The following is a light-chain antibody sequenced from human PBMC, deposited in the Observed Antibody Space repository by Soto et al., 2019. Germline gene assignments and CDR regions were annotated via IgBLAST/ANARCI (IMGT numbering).Light chain of an antibody. J-gene: IGLJ2*01. CDR1: SSDVGGYNY. Sequence: QSALTQPASVSGSPGQSITISCTGTSSDVGGYNYVSWYQQHPGKAPKLMIYDVSNRHSGVSNRFSGSKSGNTASLTISGLQAEDVAYYYCSSYTSSSMVVFGGGTKLTVL. CDR2: DVS. CDR3: SSYTSSSMVV. V-gene: IGLV2-14*01.